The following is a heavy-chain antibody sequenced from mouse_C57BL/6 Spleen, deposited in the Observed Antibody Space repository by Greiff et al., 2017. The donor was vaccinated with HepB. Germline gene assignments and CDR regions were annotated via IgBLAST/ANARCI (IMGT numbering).Heavy chain of an antibody. Sequence: VKLMESGAELVKPGASVKISCKASGYAFSSYWMNWVKQRPGKGLEWIGQIYPGDGDTNYNGKFKGKATLTADKSSSTAYMQLSSLTSEDSAVYFCARKGAYYDYFDYWGQGTTLTVSS. CDR3: ARKGAYYDYFDY. V-gene: IGHV1-80*01. J-gene: IGHJ2*01. CDR1: GYAFSSYW. D-gene: IGHD2-10*01. CDR2: IYPGDGDT.